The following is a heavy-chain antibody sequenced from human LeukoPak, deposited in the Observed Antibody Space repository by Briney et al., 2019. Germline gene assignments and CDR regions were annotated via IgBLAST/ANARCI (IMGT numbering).Heavy chain of an antibody. V-gene: IGHV4-34*01. D-gene: IGHD3-10*01. CDR1: GGSFSGYS. CDR2: INHSGSI. CDR3: ARGTYYYGSGRNYYMDV. Sequence: PSETPSLTCAVYGGSFSGYSWSWVRQPPGKGLEWIGEINHSGSINSNPSLKSRVTISVDTSKNQFSLKLSSVTAADTAVYYCARGTYYYGSGRNYYMDVWGKGTTVTVSS. J-gene: IGHJ6*03.